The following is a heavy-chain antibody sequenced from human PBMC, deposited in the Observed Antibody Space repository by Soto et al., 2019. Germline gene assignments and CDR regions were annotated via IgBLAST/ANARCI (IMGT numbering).Heavy chain of an antibody. CDR3: ARQDNKWCINCFDY. Sequence: SETLSLTCTVSGGSVCSGSYYWSWIRQPPGKGLEWIGYIYYSGSTNYNPSLKSRVTISVDTSKNQFSLKLSSVTAADTAVYYCARQDNKWCINCFDYWGQGTLVTVSS. CDR2: IYYSGST. D-gene: IGHD2-8*01. J-gene: IGHJ4*02. V-gene: IGHV4-61*01. CDR1: GGSVCSGSYY.